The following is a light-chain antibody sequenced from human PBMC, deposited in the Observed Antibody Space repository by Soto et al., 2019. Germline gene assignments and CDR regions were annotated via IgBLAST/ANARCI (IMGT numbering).Light chain of an antibody. Sequence: QSVLTQPPSVSGAPGQRVTISCTGSSSNIGAGYDVHWYQQLPGTAPKLLIYGNSNRPSGVPDRFSGSKFGTSASLAITGLQAEFEADYYCQSYDSSLSGWVFGGGTKLTVL. V-gene: IGLV1-40*01. CDR2: GNS. CDR3: QSYDSSLSGWV. J-gene: IGLJ3*02. CDR1: SSNIGAGYD.